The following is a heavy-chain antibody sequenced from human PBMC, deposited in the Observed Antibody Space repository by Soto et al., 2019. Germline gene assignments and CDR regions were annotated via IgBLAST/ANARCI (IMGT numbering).Heavy chain of an antibody. Sequence: LKVSCKGSGYSFTSYWISWVRQMPGKGLEWMGRIDPSDSYTNYSPSFQGHVTISADKSISTAYLQWGSLKASDTAMYYCARHLGGYYGMDVWGQGTTVTVSS. CDR3: ARHLGGYYGMDV. V-gene: IGHV5-10-1*01. CDR1: GYSFTSYW. CDR2: IDPSDSYT. D-gene: IGHD3-16*01. J-gene: IGHJ6*02.